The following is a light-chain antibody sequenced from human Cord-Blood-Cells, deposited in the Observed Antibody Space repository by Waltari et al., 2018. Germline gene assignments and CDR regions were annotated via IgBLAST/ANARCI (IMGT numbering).Light chain of an antibody. V-gene: IGKV3-15*01. Sequence: IDLTPTPAILSVSPGSSDTLSCRASQSVSSNLAWYQQKPGQAPRLLIYGASSRATGIPARFSGSGSGTDFTLTISSLQSEDFAVYYCQQYNNWPRTFGQGTKVEIK. CDR3: QQYNNWPRT. CDR2: GAS. CDR1: QSVSSN. J-gene: IGKJ1*01.